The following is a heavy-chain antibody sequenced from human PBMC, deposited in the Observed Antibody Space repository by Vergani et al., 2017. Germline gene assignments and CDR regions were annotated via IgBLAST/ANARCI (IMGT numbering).Heavy chain of an antibody. J-gene: IGHJ4*02. CDR3: ARGLRGYSYGDHDY. CDR2: ISSSSSYI. CDR1: GFTFSSYS. V-gene: IGHV3-21*01. Sequence: EVQLVESGGGLVKPGGSLRLSCAASGFTFSSYSMNWVRQAPGKGLEWVSSISSSSSYIYYADSVKGRFTISRDNAKNSLYLQMNSLRAEDTAVYYCARGLRGYSYGDHDYWGQGTLVTVSS. D-gene: IGHD5-18*01.